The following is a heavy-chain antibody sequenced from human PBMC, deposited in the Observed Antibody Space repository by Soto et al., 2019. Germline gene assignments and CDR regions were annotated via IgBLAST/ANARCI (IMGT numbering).Heavy chain of an antibody. V-gene: IGHV1-3*05. CDR2: INAVNGNT. Sequence: QVQLVQSGAEEKKPGASVKVSCKASGYTFNGYAMHWVHQAPGQRLEWMGWINAVNGNTKYSQKFQGRVTITRDTSASTAYMELSSLRSEDTAVYYCARAVAVPADFDYWGQGTLVTVSS. J-gene: IGHJ4*02. D-gene: IGHD6-19*01. CDR1: GYTFNGYA. CDR3: ARAVAVPADFDY.